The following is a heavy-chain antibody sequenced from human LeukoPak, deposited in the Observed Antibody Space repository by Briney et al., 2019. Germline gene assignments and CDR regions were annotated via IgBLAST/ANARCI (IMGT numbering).Heavy chain of an antibody. V-gene: IGHV4-34*01. Sequence: PSETLSLTCAVYGGSFSSYYWSWIRQPPGKGLEWIGEINHSGSTNYNPSLKSRVTISVDTSKNQFSLKLSSVTAADTAVYYCARGRHGYYYCMDVWGKGTSVTVSS. J-gene: IGHJ6*03. CDR1: GGSFSSYY. CDR2: INHSGST. CDR3: ARGRHGYYYCMDV.